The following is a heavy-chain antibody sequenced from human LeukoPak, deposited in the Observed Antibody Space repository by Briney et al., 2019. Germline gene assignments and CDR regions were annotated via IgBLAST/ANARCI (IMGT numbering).Heavy chain of an antibody. CDR1: TYTFTSYG. Sequence: ASVKVSCKTSTYTFTSYGFSWVRQAPGQGLEWIGLISAYNGNTNYAQKLQDRVTMTTDTSTTTAYMELRSLRSDDTAVYYCARVIGFLSNNIRYGAGTFDIWGQGTMVTVSS. CDR3: ARVIGFLSNNIRYGAGTFDI. V-gene: IGHV1-18*01. CDR2: ISAYNGNT. J-gene: IGHJ3*02. D-gene: IGHD3-10*01.